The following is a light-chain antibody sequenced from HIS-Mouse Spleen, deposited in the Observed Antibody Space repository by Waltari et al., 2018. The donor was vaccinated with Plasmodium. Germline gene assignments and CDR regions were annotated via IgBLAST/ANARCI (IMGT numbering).Light chain of an antibody. CDR2: EDS. CDR3: YSTDSSGKHRV. J-gene: IGLJ3*02. Sequence: SYELTQPPSSAVSPGQPARTTCSGHALPKQSAYWYQQMSVQATVLLIYEDSKPPSGIPERFSGSSSGTRATLTISGAQVEDEADYYCYSTDSSGKHRVFGGGTKLTVL. CDR1: ALPKQS. V-gene: IGLV3-10*01.